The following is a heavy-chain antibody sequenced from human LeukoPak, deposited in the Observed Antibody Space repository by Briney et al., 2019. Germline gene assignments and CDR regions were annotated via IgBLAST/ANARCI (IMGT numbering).Heavy chain of an antibody. CDR3: ARSSYSSSSSV. D-gene: IGHD6-6*01. Sequence: GGSLRLSCAVSGFTFSGFWMSWSRQAPGKGLEWVASINSDGSEGYYADVVKGRFTISRDDAKNSLYLQINSLRAEDTAVYYCARSSYSSSSSVWGQGTMVTVSS. CDR2: INSDGSEG. J-gene: IGHJ3*01. CDR1: GFTFSGFW. V-gene: IGHV3-7*03.